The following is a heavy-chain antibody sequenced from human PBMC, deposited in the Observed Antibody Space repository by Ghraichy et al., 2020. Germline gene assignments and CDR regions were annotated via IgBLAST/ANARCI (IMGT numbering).Heavy chain of an antibody. J-gene: IGHJ2*01. D-gene: IGHD6-19*01. CDR1: GFMFSSYW. CDR2: IQQDGIEK. Sequence: GGSLRLSCAASGFMFSSYWMTWVRQAPGKGLEWVANIQQDGIEKYYVDSVKGRFTISRDNAKKSLYLQMNSLRAEDPALYYCARSDRITVAGTSVGWYFDLWGRGSLVTVSS. CDR3: ARSDRITVAGTSVGWYFDL. V-gene: IGHV3-7*03.